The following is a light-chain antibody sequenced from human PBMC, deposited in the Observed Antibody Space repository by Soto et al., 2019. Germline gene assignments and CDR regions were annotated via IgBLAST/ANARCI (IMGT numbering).Light chain of an antibody. V-gene: IGKV1-5*01. CDR3: QQYNSWYS. Sequence: DIQMTQSPSTLSASVGDRVTITCRASQSINNWVAWYQQKPGKAPNLLIYDASSLGSGVPSRFSGSGAGTEFTLTSNSLQPDDFATYYCQQYNSWYSFGQGTKLGIK. J-gene: IGKJ2*03. CDR1: QSINNW. CDR2: DAS.